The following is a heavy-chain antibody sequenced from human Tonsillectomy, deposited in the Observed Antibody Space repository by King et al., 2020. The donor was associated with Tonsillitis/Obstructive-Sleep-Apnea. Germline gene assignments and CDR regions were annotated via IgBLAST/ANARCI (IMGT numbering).Heavy chain of an antibody. CDR3: ARGGAAVVSGVDY. CDR1: GFTFRSYS. V-gene: IGHV3-21*01. D-gene: IGHD4-23*01. Sequence: EQLVQSGGGLVKPGGALRLSCAASGFTFRSYSMNWVRHAPGRGLEWVSAISSSSSYIYYADSAKGRFTISRDNAKNSLYLQMDSLRAEETAVYYCARGGAAVVSGVDYWGQGALVTVSS. CDR2: ISSSSSYI. J-gene: IGHJ4*02.